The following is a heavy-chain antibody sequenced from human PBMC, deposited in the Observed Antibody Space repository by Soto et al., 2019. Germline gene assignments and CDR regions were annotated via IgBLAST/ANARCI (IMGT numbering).Heavy chain of an antibody. V-gene: IGHV3-23*01. D-gene: IGHD5-18*01. J-gene: IGHJ4*02. CDR3: VKGKESGYRGAFDS. CDR2: VSGSGGSP. Sequence: EVQLLESGGGLVRPGGSLRLSCTASGFSFSSYALSWVRQAPGKGLEWVSGVSGSGGSPYYADSVKGRLTISKDKSKNTLYLDLNNLRSEDTAVYFCVKGKESGYRGAFDSWGQGTLVTVSS. CDR1: GFSFSSYA.